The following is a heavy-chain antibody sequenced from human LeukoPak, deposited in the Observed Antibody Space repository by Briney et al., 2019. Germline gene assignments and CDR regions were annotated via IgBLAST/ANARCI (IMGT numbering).Heavy chain of an antibody. CDR2: ISSRSSYI. CDR3: VAYSSCDY. J-gene: IGHJ4*02. D-gene: IGHD6-6*01. V-gene: IGHV3-21*04. CDR1: GFTFSNYN. Sequence: GGSLRLSCAASGFTFSNYNMNWVRQAPGKGLERVSSISSRSSYIYYADSVKGRFTISRDNAKNSLYLQMNSLRAEDTAVYYCVAYSSCDYWGQGTLVTVSS.